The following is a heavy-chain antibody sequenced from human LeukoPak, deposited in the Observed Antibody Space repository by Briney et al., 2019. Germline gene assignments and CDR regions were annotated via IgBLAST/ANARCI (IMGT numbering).Heavy chain of an antibody. CDR3: ARVGYDSSGYYQGAFDI. CDR2: ISSSSYI. D-gene: IGHD3-22*01. CDR1: GFTFSSYS. V-gene: IGHV3-21*01. J-gene: IGHJ3*02. Sequence: GGSLRLSCAASGFTFSSYSMNWVRQAPGKGLEWVSSISSSSYIYYADSVKGRFTISRDNAKNSLYLQMNSLRAEDTAVYYCARVGYDSSGYYQGAFDIWGQGTMVTVSS.